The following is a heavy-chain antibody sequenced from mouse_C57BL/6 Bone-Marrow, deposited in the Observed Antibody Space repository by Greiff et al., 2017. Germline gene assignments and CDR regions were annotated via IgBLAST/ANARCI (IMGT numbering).Heavy chain of an antibody. CDR2: IDPENGDT. CDR1: GFIIKDDY. D-gene: IGHD1-1*01. Sequence: VQLQQSGAELVRPGASVKLSCTASGFIIKDDYMHWVKQRPEQGLEWIGWIDPENGDTEYASKFQGKATITADTSSNTAYLQLSSLTSEDTAVYYCTPFTTVVAPDAMDYWGQGTSVTVSS. J-gene: IGHJ4*01. CDR3: TPFTTVVAPDAMDY. V-gene: IGHV14-4*01.